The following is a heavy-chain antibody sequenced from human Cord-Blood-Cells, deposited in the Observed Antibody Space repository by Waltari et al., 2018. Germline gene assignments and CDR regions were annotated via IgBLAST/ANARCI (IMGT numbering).Heavy chain of an antibody. CDR2: IYYSGST. V-gene: IGHV4-39*01. CDR1: GGSIRSSSYY. CDR3: ARVGGSGSYYNWFDP. J-gene: IGHJ5*02. Sequence: QLQLQESGPGLVKPSETLSLTCTVSGGSIRSSSYYWGWLRQPPGKGLEWIGSIYYSGSTYYNPSLKSRVTISVDTSKNQFSLKLSSVTAADTVVYYCARVGGSGSYYNWFDPWGQGTLVTVSS. D-gene: IGHD3-10*01.